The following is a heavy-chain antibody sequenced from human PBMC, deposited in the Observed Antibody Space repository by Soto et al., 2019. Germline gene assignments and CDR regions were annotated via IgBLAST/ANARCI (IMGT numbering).Heavy chain of an antibody. Sequence: QVQLQESGPGLVKPSQTLSLTCTVSGGSISTVDYWWSWIRQSPDMGLEWIGHIYDGGRTYNNPSLERRVTRSVDTSNSQLSLTLSSVSAADTAVYYCARGPSGDKVDSWGQGTLVIVS. J-gene: IGHJ4*02. CDR2: IYDGGRT. V-gene: IGHV4-30-4*01. CDR3: ARGPSGDKVDS. D-gene: IGHD7-27*01. CDR1: GGSISTVDYW.